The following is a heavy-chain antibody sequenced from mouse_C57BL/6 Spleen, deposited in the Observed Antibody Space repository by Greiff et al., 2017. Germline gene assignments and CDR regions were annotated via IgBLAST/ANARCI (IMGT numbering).Heavy chain of an antibody. J-gene: IGHJ4*01. CDR2: ISSGGSYT. CDR3: ARHEDYYYSNYVNYAMDY. D-gene: IGHD2-5*01. CDR1: GFTFSSYG. V-gene: IGHV5-6*01. Sequence: EVQGVESGGDLVKPGGSLKLSCAASGFTFSSYGMSWVRQTPDKRLEWVATISSGGSYTYYPDSVKGRFTISRDNAKNTLYLQMSSLKSEDTAMYYCARHEDYYYSNYVNYAMDYWGQGTSVTVSS.